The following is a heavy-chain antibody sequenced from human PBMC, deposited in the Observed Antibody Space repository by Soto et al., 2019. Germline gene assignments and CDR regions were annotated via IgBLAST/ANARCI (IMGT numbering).Heavy chain of an antibody. CDR3: AQPGGDLALYYFDH. V-gene: IGHV3-30*03. CDR1: GFTFSSYG. Sequence: QVQLVESGGGVVQPGRSLRLSCAASGFTFSSYGMHWVRQAPGKGLEWVAVISYDGVNEYYADSVKGRFTISRDNARNTLYRQMSSLRAEHAAVYYCAQPGGDLALYYFDHWGQGTLVAVSS. CDR2: ISYDGVNE. J-gene: IGHJ1*01. D-gene: IGHD2-2*02.